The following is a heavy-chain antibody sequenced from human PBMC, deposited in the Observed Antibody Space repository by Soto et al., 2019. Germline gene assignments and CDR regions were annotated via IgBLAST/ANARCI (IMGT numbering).Heavy chain of an antibody. CDR3: ARWGTTGGLDV. Sequence: QVQLVESGGGVVQPGTSLRLSCVGSGFTFRSYVIHWVRQAPGKGLEWVALTSYDVIKKYHEDSVKGRFTISRNNSRNTVDLPMASLRLEDTALYYCARWGTTGGLDVWGQGTLVYVSS. CDR2: TSYDVIKK. D-gene: IGHD3-16*01. CDR1: GFTFRSYV. J-gene: IGHJ4*02. V-gene: IGHV3-30*19.